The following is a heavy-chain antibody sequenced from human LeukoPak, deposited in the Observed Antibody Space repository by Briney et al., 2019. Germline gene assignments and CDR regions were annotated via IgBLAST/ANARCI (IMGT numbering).Heavy chain of an antibody. CDR2: IYTSGST. CDR1: GGSISSYY. D-gene: IGHD3-9*01. CDR3: ASLRRSEYFDWLVPFDP. Sequence: SETLSLTCTVSGGSISSYYWSWIRQPAGKGLEWIGRIYTSGSTNYNPSLKSRVTMSVDTSKNQFSLKLSSVTAADTAVYYCASLRRSEYFDWLVPFDPWGQGTLVTVSS. J-gene: IGHJ5*02. V-gene: IGHV4-4*07.